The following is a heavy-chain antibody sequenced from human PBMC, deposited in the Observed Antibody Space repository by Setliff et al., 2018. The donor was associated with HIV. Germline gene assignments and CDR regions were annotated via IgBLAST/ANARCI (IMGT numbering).Heavy chain of an antibody. CDR2: IYPGDSDT. Sequence: PGESLKISCKGSGYSFTSYWIGWVRPMPGKGLEWMGIIYPGDSDTRYSPSFQGQVTIPADKSISTAYLQWSSLKASDTAMCYCARPCSGGSALGAFDIWGQGTMVTVSS. D-gene: IGHD2-15*01. CDR1: GYSFTSYW. V-gene: IGHV5-51*01. J-gene: IGHJ3*02. CDR3: ARPCSGGSALGAFDI.